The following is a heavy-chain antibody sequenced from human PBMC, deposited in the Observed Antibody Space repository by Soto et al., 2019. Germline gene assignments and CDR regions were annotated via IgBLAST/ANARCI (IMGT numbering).Heavy chain of an antibody. Sequence: PGRSLRLPCAASGFTFSSYAMSWVRQAPGKGLEWVSAISGSGGSTYYADSVKGRFTISRDNSKNTLYLQMNSLRAEDTAVYYCAKDTDILTGSPPDYWGQGTLVTVSS. CDR2: ISGSGGST. CDR3: AKDTDILTGSPPDY. CDR1: GFTFSSYA. D-gene: IGHD3-9*01. V-gene: IGHV3-23*01. J-gene: IGHJ4*02.